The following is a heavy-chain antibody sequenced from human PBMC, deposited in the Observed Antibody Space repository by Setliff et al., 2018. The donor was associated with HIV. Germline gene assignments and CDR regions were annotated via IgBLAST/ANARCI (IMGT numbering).Heavy chain of an antibody. J-gene: IGHJ6*03. CDR2: ISSSSSYM. CDR1: GFTFSTYN. D-gene: IGHD6-13*01. CDR3: ARVEATGTIYYYYYYMDV. Sequence: PGGSLRLSCAASGFTFSTYNMNWVRQAPGKGLEWVSSISSSSSYMYYADSVKGRFTISRDNAKKSPYLQMNSLRAEDTAVYYCARVEATGTIYYYYYYMDVWGKGTTVTVSS. V-gene: IGHV3-21*01.